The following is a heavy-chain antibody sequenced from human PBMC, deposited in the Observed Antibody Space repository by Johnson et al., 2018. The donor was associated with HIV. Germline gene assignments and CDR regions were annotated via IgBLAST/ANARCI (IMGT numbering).Heavy chain of an antibody. CDR1: GFTFSSYA. V-gene: IGHV3-23*04. CDR2: ISGSGGST. CDR3: ARDRAWNYEGAFDI. D-gene: IGHD1-7*01. J-gene: IGHJ3*02. Sequence: VLLVESGGGVVQPGRSLRLSCAASGFTFSSYAMSWVRQAPGKGLEWVSAISGSGGSTYYADSVKGRFTISRDNSKNTLYLQMNSLRAEDTAVYYCARDRAWNYEGAFDIWGQGTMVTVSS.